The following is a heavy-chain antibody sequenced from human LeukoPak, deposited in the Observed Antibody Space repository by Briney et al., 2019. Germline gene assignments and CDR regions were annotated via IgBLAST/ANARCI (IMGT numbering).Heavy chain of an antibody. J-gene: IGHJ6*02. D-gene: IGHD2/OR15-2a*01. V-gene: IGHV4-59*08. CDR3: ARCLNNYYYGMDV. Sequence: SETLSLTCTVSGGSISSDYWNWIRQPPGKGLEWIGNIYYSGNTNYYPSLKSRVTISLDTSRSLFSLKLSSVTAADTAVYYCARCLNNYYYGMDVWGQGTTVTVSS. CDR2: IYYSGNT. CDR1: GGSISSDY.